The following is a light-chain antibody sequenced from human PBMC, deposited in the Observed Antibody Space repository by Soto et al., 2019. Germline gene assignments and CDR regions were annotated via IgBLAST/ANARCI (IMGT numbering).Light chain of an antibody. Sequence: QSVLTQSPSASASLGASVKLTCTLSSGHSSYAIAWHQQQPEKGPRYLMKLNSDGSHSKGDGIPDRFSGSSSRAERYLTISSLQSEDEADYYCQTWGTGIRVVFGGGTKLTVL. CDR3: QTWGTGIRVV. J-gene: IGLJ2*01. V-gene: IGLV4-69*01. CDR2: LNSDGSH. CDR1: SGHSSYA.